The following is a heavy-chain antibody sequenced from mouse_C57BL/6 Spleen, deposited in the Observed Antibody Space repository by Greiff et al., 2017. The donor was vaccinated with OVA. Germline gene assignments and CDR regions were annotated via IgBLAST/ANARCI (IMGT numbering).Heavy chain of an antibody. D-gene: IGHD1-1*01. CDR3: ARMGYYGSSLYLDY. CDR1: GFSLSTFGMG. V-gene: IGHV8-8*01. J-gene: IGHJ2*01. Sequence: QVTLKGCGPGILQPSQTLSLTCSFSGFSLSTFGMGVGWIRQPSGKGLEWLAHIWWDDDKYYNPALKSRPTISKDTSKKQVFLKIANVDTADTATYYCARMGYYGSSLYLDYWGQGTTLTVSS. CDR2: IWWDDDK.